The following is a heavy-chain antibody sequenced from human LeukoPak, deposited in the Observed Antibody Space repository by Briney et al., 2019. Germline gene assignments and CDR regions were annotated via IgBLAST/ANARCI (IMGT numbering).Heavy chain of an antibody. CDR1: GFTFSSYA. Sequence: GGSLRLSCAASGFTFSSYAMSWVRQAPGKGLEWVSAISGSGGSTYYAESVKGRFTISRDNSKNTLYLQMNSLRAEDTAVYYCAKHPGIAVAGAHCYFDYWGQGTLVTVSS. CDR3: AKHPGIAVAGAHCYFDY. D-gene: IGHD6-19*01. V-gene: IGHV3-23*01. J-gene: IGHJ4*02. CDR2: ISGSGGST.